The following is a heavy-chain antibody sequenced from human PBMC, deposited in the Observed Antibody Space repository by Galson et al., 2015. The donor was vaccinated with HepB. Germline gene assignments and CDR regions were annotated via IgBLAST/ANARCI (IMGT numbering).Heavy chain of an antibody. CDR2: IYPGDSDT. CDR1: GYSFTSYW. Sequence: QSGAEVKKPGESLKISCKGSGYSFTSYWIGWVRQMPGKGLEWMGIIYPGDSDTRYSPSFQGQVTISADKSISTAYLQWSSLKALDTAMYYCARPKAIAVAGTWAFDYWGQGTLVTVSS. CDR3: ARPKAIAVAGTWAFDY. V-gene: IGHV5-51*01. D-gene: IGHD6-19*01. J-gene: IGHJ4*02.